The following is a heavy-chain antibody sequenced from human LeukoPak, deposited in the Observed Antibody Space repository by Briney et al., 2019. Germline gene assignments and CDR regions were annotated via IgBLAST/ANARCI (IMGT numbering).Heavy chain of an antibody. CDR3: AKGAYYHGSGRYFDY. Sequence: PGGSLRLSCAASGFTFSNYAMNWVRQAPGKGLEWVSAISGSGGATYYADSVKGRFTMSRDNSKNTLYLQMNSLRAEDTAVYYCAKGAYYHGSGRYFDYWGQGTLVTVSS. V-gene: IGHV3-23*01. D-gene: IGHD3-10*01. J-gene: IGHJ4*02. CDR1: GFTFSNYA. CDR2: ISGSGGAT.